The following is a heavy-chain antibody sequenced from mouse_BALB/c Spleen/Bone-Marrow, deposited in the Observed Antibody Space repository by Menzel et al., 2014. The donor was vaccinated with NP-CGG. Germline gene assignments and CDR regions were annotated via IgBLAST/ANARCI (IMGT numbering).Heavy chain of an antibody. V-gene: IGHV1-67*01. CDR1: GYTLTDYA. Sequence: VQLQQSGPELVRPGVSVKISCKGSGYTLTDYAMHWVKQSHAKSLEWIGVISTYSGNTNYNQKFKGKATMTVDKSSSTAYMELARLTSEDSAICYCARGLRHQAWFAYWGQGTLVTVSA. D-gene: IGHD1-2*01. J-gene: IGHJ3*01. CDR3: ARGLRHQAWFAY. CDR2: ISTYSGNT.